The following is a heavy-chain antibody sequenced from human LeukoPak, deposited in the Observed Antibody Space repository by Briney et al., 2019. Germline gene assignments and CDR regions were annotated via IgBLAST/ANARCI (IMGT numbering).Heavy chain of an antibody. CDR1: EYSISSGYY. D-gene: IGHD5/OR15-5a*01. Sequence: SETLSLTCSVSEYSISSGYYWGWIRQSPGTGLEGIGMIFHTGSTYYTSSLKSRVTISVDTSKNQLSLRLSSMTAADTAIYYCARLSLVYDPYYFDYWGQGTLVTVSS. CDR2: IFHTGST. V-gene: IGHV4-38-2*02. J-gene: IGHJ4*02. CDR3: ARLSLVYDPYYFDY.